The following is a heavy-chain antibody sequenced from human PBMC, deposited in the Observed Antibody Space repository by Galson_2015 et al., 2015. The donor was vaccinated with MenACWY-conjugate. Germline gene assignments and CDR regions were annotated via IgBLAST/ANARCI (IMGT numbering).Heavy chain of an antibody. V-gene: IGHV3-21*01. J-gene: IGHJ4*02. CDR3: ARLGLGGVYNILTGYRTATDY. CDR1: GFTFSSYS. CDR2: ISSSSSYI. D-gene: IGHD3-9*01. Sequence: SLRLSCAASGFTFSSYSMNWVRQAPGKGLEWVSSISSSSSYIYYADSVKGRFTISRDNAKNSLYLQMNSLRAEDTAVYYCARLGLGGVYNILTGYRTATDYWGQGTLVTVSS.